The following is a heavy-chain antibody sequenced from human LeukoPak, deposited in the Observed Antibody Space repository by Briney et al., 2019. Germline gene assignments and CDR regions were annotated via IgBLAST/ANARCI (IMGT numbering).Heavy chain of an antibody. D-gene: IGHD6-13*01. CDR2: IWFDGSNK. V-gene: IGHV3-33*08. J-gene: IGHJ4*02. CDR3: ARDWPSQQLALDY. CDR1: GFTFSNAW. Sequence: GGSLRLSCAASGFTFSNAWMTWVRQAPGKGLEWMAVIWFDGSNKSYADSVKGRFTISRDNSKNTLYLQMNSLRAEDTAVYYCARDWPSQQLALDYWGQGTLVTVSS.